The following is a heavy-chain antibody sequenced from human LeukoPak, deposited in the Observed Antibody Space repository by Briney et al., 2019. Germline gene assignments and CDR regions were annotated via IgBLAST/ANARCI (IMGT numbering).Heavy chain of an antibody. V-gene: IGHV1-2*06. J-gene: IGHJ4*02. Sequence: ASVKVSCKASGYTFTGYYMHWVRQAPGQGLEWMGRINPNSGGTNYAQKFQGRVTMTRDTSITTAYMELSRLRSDDTAVYYCARVRGSSGYQGFDYWGQGTLVTVSS. CDR3: ARVRGSSGYQGFDY. D-gene: IGHD3-22*01. CDR1: GYTFTGYY. CDR2: INPNSGGT.